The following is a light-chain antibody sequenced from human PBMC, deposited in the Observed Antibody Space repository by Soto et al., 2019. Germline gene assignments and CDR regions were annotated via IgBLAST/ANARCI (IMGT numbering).Light chain of an antibody. CDR3: QQYYSYPRVT. CDR1: QGISSY. J-gene: IGKJ5*01. Sequence: AIRMTQSPSSFSASTGDRVTITCRASQGISSYLAWYQQKPGKAPKLLIYAASTLQSGVPSRFSGSGSGTDFTLTISCLQSEDFETYYCQQYYSYPRVTFGQGTRLEIK. V-gene: IGKV1-8*01. CDR2: AAS.